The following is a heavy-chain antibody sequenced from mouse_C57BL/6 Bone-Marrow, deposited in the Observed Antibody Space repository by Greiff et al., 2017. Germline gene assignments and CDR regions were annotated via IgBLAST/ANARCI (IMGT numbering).Heavy chain of an antibody. J-gene: IGHJ3*01. Sequence: QVQLQQSGAELARPGASVKLSCKASGYTFTSYGISWVKLRTGQGLEWIGDIYPGSGSTNYNEKFKSKATLTVDTSSSTAYMQLSSLTSEDSAVYYWARSDDYDGFAYWGRGTLVTVSA. V-gene: IGHV1-55*01. CDR1: GYTFTSYG. D-gene: IGHD2-4*01. CDR2: IYPGSGST. CDR3: ARSDDYDGFAY.